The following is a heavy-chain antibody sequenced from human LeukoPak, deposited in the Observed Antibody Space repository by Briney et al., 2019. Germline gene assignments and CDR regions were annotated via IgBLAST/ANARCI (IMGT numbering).Heavy chain of an antibody. CDR2: INPNSGGT. CDR3: ARVRVLLWFGESNDAFDI. CDR1: GYTFTGYY. D-gene: IGHD3-10*01. J-gene: IGHJ3*02. Sequence: GASAKVSCKASGYTFTGYYMHWVRQAPGQGLEWMGWINPNSGGTNYAQKFQGRVTMTRDTSISTAYMELSRLRSDDTAVYYCARVRVLLWFGESNDAFDIWGQGTMVTVSS. V-gene: IGHV1-2*02.